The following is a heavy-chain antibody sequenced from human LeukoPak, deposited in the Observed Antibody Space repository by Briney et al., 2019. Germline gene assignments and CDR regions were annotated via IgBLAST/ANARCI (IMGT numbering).Heavy chain of an antibody. CDR1: GFTFSNAW. J-gene: IGHJ3*02. Sequence: PGGSLRLSCAASGFTFSNAWMSWVRQAPGKGLEWVGRIKSKTDGGTTDYAAPVKGRFTISRDDSKNTLYLQMNSLKTEDTAVYYCTTDLISGFDAFDIWGQGTMVTVSS. D-gene: IGHD6-19*01. CDR3: TTDLISGFDAFDI. CDR2: IKSKTDGGTT. V-gene: IGHV3-15*01.